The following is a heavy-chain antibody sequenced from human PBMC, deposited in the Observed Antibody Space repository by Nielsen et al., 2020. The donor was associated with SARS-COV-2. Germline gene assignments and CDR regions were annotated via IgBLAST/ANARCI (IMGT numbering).Heavy chain of an antibody. CDR1: GFTFSSYN. Sequence: GESLKISCAASGFTFSSYNMNWVRQAPGKGLEWVSYISSSRSTIYYADSVKGRFTISRDNAKNSLYLQMNSLRAEDTAVYYCARELYNVVPQAFDIWGQGTMVTVSS. V-gene: IGHV3-48*01. D-gene: IGHD2-21*01. CDR2: ISSSRSTI. CDR3: ARELYNVVPQAFDI. J-gene: IGHJ3*02.